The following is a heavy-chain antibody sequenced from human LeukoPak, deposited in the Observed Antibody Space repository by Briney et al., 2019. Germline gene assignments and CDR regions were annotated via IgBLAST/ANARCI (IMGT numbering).Heavy chain of an antibody. CDR3: AREESNNWFDP. CDR1: GGSFSGYY. V-gene: IGHV4-59*01. CDR2: IYYSGST. Sequence: SETLSLTCAVYGGSFSGYYWSWIRQPPGKGLEWIGYIYYSGSTNYNPSLKSRVTISVDTSKNQFSLKLSSVTAADTAVYYCAREESNNWFDPWGQGTLVTVSS. J-gene: IGHJ5*02.